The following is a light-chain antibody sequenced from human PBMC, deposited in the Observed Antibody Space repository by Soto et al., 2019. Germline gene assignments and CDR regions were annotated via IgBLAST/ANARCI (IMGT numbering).Light chain of an antibody. V-gene: IGKV3-11*01. CDR2: DAS. Sequence: EIVLTQSPATLSLSPGDRATLSCRASQSVSSFLAWYQHKPGQAPRLLIYDASNRATGIPARFSGSGSGTDFTLTISSLEPEDFAVYYCQHRSNWPLTFGGGTKVDNK. J-gene: IGKJ4*01. CDR3: QHRSNWPLT. CDR1: QSVSSF.